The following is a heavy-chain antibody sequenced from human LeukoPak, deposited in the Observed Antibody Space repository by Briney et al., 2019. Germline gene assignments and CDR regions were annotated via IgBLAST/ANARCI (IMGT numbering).Heavy chain of an antibody. D-gene: IGHD3-10*01. CDR2: IWYDGSNK. V-gene: IGHV3-33*01. J-gene: IGHJ4*02. CDR1: GFTFSSYG. CDR3: ARGGSITMVRGVIAY. Sequence: RGSLRLSCAASGFTFSSYGMHWVRQAPGKGLEWVAVIWYDGSNKYYADSVKGRFTISRDNSKNTLYLQMNSLRAEDTAVYYCARGGSITMVRGVIAYWGQGTLVTVSS.